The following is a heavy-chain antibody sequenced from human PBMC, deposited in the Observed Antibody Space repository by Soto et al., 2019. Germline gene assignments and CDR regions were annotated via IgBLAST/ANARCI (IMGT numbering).Heavy chain of an antibody. Sequence: PGESLKISCKGSGYSFTSYWISWVRQMPGKGLEWMGRIDPSDSYTNYSPSFQGHVTISADKSISTAYLQWSSLKASDTAMYYCARCQYQLSLTQEFDPWGQGTLVTISS. J-gene: IGHJ5*02. V-gene: IGHV5-10-1*01. D-gene: IGHD2-2*01. CDR1: GYSFTSYW. CDR2: IDPSDSYT. CDR3: ARCQYQLSLTQEFDP.